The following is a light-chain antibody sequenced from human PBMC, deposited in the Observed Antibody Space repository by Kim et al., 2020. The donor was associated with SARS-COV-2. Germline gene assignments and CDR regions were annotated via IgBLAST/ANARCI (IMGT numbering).Light chain of an antibody. CDR3: QQANSFPLT. CDR2: GAS. J-gene: IGKJ4*01. Sequence: ASVGDRVTLTCRASQGISSWLALYQQKPGKAPKLLISGASSLQSGVPSRFTGSGSGTDFTLTISSLQPEDFATYYCQQANSFPLTFGGGTKVDIK. CDR1: QGISSW. V-gene: IGKV1-12*01.